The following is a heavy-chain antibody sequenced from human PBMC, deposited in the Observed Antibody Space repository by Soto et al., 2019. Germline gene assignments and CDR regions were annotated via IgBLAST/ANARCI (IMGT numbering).Heavy chain of an antibody. CDR3: ARRYGSAFDI. J-gene: IGHJ3*02. CDR2: IYYSGST. CDR1: GGSISSYY. D-gene: IGHD3-10*01. Sequence: QVQLQESGPGLVKPSETLSLTCTVSGGSISSYYWSWIRQPPGKGLEWIGYIYYSGSTNNNPSLKSRVTISVDTSKNQFSLKLSSVTAADTAVYYCARRYGSAFDIWGQGTMVTVSS. V-gene: IGHV4-59*01.